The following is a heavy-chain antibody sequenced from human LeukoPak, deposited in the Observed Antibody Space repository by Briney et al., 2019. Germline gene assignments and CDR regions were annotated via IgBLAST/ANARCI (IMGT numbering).Heavy chain of an antibody. CDR3: ARDTGTDAFDI. CDR1: GGTFSTYA. V-gene: IGHV1-69*13. D-gene: IGHD4-17*01. Sequence: SVKVSCKASGGTFSTYAITWVRQAPGQGLECMGGIIPIFGTAKYAQKFQGRVTITADESTSTAYMELSSLRSEDTAVYYCARDTGTDAFDIWGQGTMVTVSS. CDR2: IIPIFGTA. J-gene: IGHJ3*02.